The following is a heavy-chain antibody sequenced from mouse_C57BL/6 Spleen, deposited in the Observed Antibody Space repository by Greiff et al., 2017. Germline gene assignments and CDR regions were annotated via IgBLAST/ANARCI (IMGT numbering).Heavy chain of an antibody. J-gene: IGHJ2*01. CDR1: GYAFSSSW. D-gene: IGHD2-3*01. CDR2: IYPGDGDT. Sequence: VKLQQSGPELVKPGASVKISCKASGYAFSSSWMNWVKQRPGKGLEWIGRIYPGDGDTNYNGKFKGKATLTADKSSSTAYMQLSSLTSEDSAVYFCARGDDGYPYWGQGTTLTVSS. V-gene: IGHV1-82*01. CDR3: ARGDDGYPY.